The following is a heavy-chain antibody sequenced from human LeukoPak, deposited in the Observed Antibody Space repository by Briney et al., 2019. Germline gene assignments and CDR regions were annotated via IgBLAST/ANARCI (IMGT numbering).Heavy chain of an antibody. CDR3: AREVRGLRRITMVRGGTDYFDY. Sequence: PSETLSLTCTVSGGSISSGGYYWSWIRQHPGKGLEWIGYIYYSGSTNYNPSLKSRVTISVDTSKNQFSLKLSSVTAADTAVYYCAREVRGLRRITMVRGGTDYFDYWGQGTLVTVSS. CDR2: IYYSGST. J-gene: IGHJ4*02. D-gene: IGHD3-10*01. V-gene: IGHV4-31*03. CDR1: GGSISSGGYY.